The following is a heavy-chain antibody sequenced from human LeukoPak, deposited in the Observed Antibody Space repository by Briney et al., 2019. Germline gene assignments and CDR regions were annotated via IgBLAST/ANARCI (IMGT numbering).Heavy chain of an antibody. V-gene: IGHV4-59*01. CDR3: ARVRMIFGVVTQLFDY. CDR2: IYYSGST. CDR1: GGSISSYY. D-gene: IGHD3-3*01. J-gene: IGHJ4*02. Sequence: SETLSLTCTVSGGSISSYYWSWIRQPPGKGLEWTGYIYYSGSTNYNPSLKSRVTISVDTSKNQFSLKLSSVTAADTAVYYCARVRMIFGVVTQLFDYWGQGTLVTVSS.